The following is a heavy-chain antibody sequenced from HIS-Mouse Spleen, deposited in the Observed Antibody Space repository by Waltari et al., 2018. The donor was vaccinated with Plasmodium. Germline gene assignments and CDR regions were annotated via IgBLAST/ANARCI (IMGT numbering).Heavy chain of an antibody. Sequence: QLQLQESGPGLVKPSETLSLTCTVSGGSISSSSYYWGWIRQPPGRGLEWIGSIYYSGRTEDNPVLKGRGTRAVDTSKNQFSLKLSSVTAADTAVYYCARDQIVVVPAAMARWFDPWGQGTLVTVSS. V-gene: IGHV4-39*07. CDR3: ARDQIVVVPAAMARWFDP. D-gene: IGHD2-2*01. J-gene: IGHJ5*02. CDR2: IYYSGRT. CDR1: GGSISSSSYY.